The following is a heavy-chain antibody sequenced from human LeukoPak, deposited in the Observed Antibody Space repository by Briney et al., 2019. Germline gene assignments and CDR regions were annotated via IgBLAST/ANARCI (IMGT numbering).Heavy chain of an antibody. V-gene: IGHV3-23*01. D-gene: IGHD1-7*01. CDR2: ISGSGGAT. J-gene: IGHJ5*02. CDR3: AKDEGGGTSPGFDP. CDR1: GFTFSSYS. Sequence: GGSLRLSCAASGFTFSSYSMNWVRQAPGKGLEWVSAISGSGGATHYADSVKGRFTISRDNSKNTLYLQMNSLRAEDTAVYYCAKDEGGGTSPGFDPWGQGTLVTVSS.